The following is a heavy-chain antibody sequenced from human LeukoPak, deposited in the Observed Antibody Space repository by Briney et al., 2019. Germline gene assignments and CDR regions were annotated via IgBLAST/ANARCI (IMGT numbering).Heavy chain of an antibody. Sequence: SETLSLTCTVSGGSISSSSYYWGWIRQPPGKGLEWIGSIYYSGSTYYNPSLKSRVTISVDTSKNQFSLKLSSVTAADTAVYYCARAGLRYFDWLLYRYWFDPWGQGTLVTVSS. CDR3: ARAGLRYFDWLLYRYWFDP. CDR1: GGSISSSSYY. J-gene: IGHJ5*02. V-gene: IGHV4-39*07. D-gene: IGHD3-9*01. CDR2: IYYSGST.